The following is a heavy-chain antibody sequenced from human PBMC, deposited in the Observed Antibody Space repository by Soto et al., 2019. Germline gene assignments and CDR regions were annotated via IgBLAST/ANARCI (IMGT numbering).Heavy chain of an antibody. J-gene: IGHJ5*02. D-gene: IGHD2-2*01. CDR1: GGSISRGSYS. CDR2: IYHSGST. CDR3: ARVPDR. V-gene: IGHV4-30-2*01. Sequence: SETLSLTCAVCGGSISRGSYSWSWIRQPPGKGLEWIGYIYHSGSTYYNPSLKSRVTISVDRSKNQFSLKLSSVTAADTAVYYCARVPDRWGQGTLVTVSS.